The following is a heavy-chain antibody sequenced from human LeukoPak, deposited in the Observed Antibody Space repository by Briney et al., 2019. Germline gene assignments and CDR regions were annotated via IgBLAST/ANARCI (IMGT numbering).Heavy chain of an antibody. CDR3: ARGRYGMDV. CDR2: INHSGST. J-gene: IGHJ6*02. V-gene: IGHV4-34*01. Sequence: SETLSLTCAVYGGSFSGYYWSWIRQPPGKGLEWIGEINHSGSTNYNPSLKSRVTISVDTSKNQFSLKLSSVTAADTAVYYCARGRYGMDVWGQGTTVTVSS. CDR1: GGSFSGYY.